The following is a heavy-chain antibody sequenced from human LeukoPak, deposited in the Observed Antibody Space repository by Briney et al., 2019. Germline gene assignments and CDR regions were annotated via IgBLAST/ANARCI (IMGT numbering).Heavy chain of an antibody. CDR3: ARLPTQYCSSTSCYGFDY. D-gene: IGHD2-2*01. V-gene: IGHV5-51*01. J-gene: IGHJ4*02. CDR1: GYSFTSYW. CDR2: IYPGDSDT. Sequence: RGESLKISCKGSGYSFTSYWIGWVRQTPGKGLEWMGIIYPGDSDTRYSPSFQGQVTISADKSISTAYLQWSSLKASDTAMYYCARLPTQYCSSTSCYGFDYWGQGTLVTVSS.